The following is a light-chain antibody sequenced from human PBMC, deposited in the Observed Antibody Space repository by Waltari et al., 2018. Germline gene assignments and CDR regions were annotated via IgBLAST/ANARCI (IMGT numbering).Light chain of an antibody. J-gene: IGKJ1*01. CDR2: DAS. V-gene: IGKV1-5*01. CDR1: KSINNW. CDR3: QQYNSFWT. Sequence: DLQMTQSPSTPSASVGDRAPTTCRASKSINNWLAWFHQKPGKAPKLLIYDASSLESGVPSRFSGSGSGTEFTLTISSLQPDDFATYYCQQYNSFWTFGQGTKVEIK.